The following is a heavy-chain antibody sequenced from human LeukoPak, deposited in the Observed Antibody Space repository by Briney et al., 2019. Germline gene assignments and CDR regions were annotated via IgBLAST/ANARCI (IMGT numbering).Heavy chain of an antibody. V-gene: IGHV4-59*01. D-gene: IGHD3-22*01. Sequence: SETLSLTCTVSGGSISSYYWSWIRQPPGKGLEWIGYIYYSGSTNYNPSLKSRVTISVDTSKNQSSLKLSSVTAADTAVYYCASGDSSGCPNYYFDYWGQGTLVTVSS. CDR2: IYYSGST. CDR3: ASGDSSGCPNYYFDY. CDR1: GGSISSYY. J-gene: IGHJ4*02.